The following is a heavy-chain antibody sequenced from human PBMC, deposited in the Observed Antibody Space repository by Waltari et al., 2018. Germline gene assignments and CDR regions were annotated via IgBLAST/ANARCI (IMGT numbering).Heavy chain of an antibody. V-gene: IGHV4-34*01. CDR3: ARGRYNSRGDAFDI. CDR2: INHSGST. D-gene: IGHD5-12*01. CDR1: GGSFSGYY. J-gene: IGHJ3*02. Sequence: QVQLQQWGAGLLKPSETLSLTCAVYGGSFSGYYWSWIRQPPGKGLEWIGEINHSGSTNYNPSLKSRVTISVDTSKNQFSLKLSSVTAADTAVYYCARGRYNSRGDAFDIWGQGTMVTVSS.